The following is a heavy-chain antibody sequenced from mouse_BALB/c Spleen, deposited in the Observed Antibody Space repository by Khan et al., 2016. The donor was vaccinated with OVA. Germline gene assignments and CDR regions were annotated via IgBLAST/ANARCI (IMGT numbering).Heavy chain of an antibody. J-gene: IGHJ3*01. D-gene: IGHD2-1*01. CDR1: GFTFSTYA. V-gene: IGHV5-9-3*01. CDR3: ARSPYGNFAY. Sequence: EVELVESGGGLVKPGGSLKLSCAASGFTFSTYAMSWVRQTPEKRLEWVATISSDGDYTYYPDYVMGRFTISRDNAKNTLYLQMSSLRSEDTAMYYCARSPYGNFAYWGQGTLVTVSA. CDR2: ISSDGDYT.